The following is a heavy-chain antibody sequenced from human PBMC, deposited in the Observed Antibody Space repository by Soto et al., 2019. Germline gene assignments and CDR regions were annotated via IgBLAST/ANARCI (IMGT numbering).Heavy chain of an antibody. CDR2: MYNTGST. D-gene: IGHD2-21*02. CDR1: GGSISGYY. V-gene: IGHV4-59*01. J-gene: IGHJ6*02. Sequence: QVQLQESGPGLVKPSETLSLTCTVSGGSISGYYWSWIRQPPGKGLEWIGYMYNTGSTVYNPSFKSRVTISVDTSKNQFSLKRNSVTAADTAVYYCARDLWGYCGTDCYPLDVWGQGTTGTVSS. CDR3: ARDLWGYCGTDCYPLDV.